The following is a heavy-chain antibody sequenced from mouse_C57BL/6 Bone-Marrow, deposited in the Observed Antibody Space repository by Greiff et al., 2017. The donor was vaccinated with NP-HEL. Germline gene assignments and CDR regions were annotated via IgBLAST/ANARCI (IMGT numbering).Heavy chain of an antibody. V-gene: IGHV3-6*01. Sequence: EVKLQESGPGLVKPSQSLSLTCSVTGYSITSGYYWNWIRQLPGNKPEWMGYTSYDGSNNYNPTIKNRISITRDTSMNQFFLNLNSVTTEDTSTYYCARVTPLYYDYDDAKDYWGQGPSVTLSS. CDR1: GYSITSGYY. D-gene: IGHD2-4*01. CDR2: TSYDGSN. J-gene: IGHJ4*01. CDR3: ARVTPLYYDYDDAKDY.